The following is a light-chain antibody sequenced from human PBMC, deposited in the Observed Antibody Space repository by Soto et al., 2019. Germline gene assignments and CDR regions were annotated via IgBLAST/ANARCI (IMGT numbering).Light chain of an antibody. CDR1: SGDVGGYNY. CDR2: DVS. CDR3: SSYTTTNTLGYV. J-gene: IGLJ1*01. Sequence: QSVLNQPASVSGSPGQSIAISCTGTSGDVGGYNYVSWYQQHPDKAPKLIIFDVSKRPSGISIRFSGSKSGNTASLTISGLQAEDEADEYCSSYTTTNTLGYVFGTGSKVTVL. V-gene: IGLV2-14*03.